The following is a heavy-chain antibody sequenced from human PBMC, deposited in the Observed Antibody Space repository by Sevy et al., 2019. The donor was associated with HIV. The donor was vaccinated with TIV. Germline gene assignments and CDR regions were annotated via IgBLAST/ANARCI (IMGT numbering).Heavy chain of an antibody. CDR3: ARDPRMYGDYLLAYFDY. CDR1: GFTPSTYG. V-gene: IGHV3-33*01. CDR2: IGYDGNNK. D-gene: IGHD2-8*01. Sequence: GGSLRLSCAASGFTPSTYGMHWVRQAPGKGLEWVAVIGYDGNNKYYADSVTGRFTISRDNSKNTLFLQMDSLRAEDTAVYYCARDPRMYGDYLLAYFDYWGQGTLVTVSS. J-gene: IGHJ4*02.